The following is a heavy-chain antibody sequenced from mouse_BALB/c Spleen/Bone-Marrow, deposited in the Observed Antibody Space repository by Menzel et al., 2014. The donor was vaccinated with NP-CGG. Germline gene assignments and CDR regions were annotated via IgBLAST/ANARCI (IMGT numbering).Heavy chain of an antibody. V-gene: IGHV1-4*02. CDR2: IVPCSDYT. CDR1: VYTFTSYT. D-gene: IGHD3-1*01. Sequence: QLHQAGAELVRPGASVKLSFKASVYTFTSYTIYWVKRRPGQALEWTGYIVPCSDYTEYNQKFMESTTLTPDKSSCTPYMQLSSLTSADSEVCDCAREARTAASLPNWGQGPQVTVSA. J-gene: IGHJ3*01. CDR3: AREARTAASLPN.